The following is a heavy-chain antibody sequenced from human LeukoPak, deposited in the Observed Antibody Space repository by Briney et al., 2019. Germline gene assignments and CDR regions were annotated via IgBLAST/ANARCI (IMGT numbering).Heavy chain of an antibody. D-gene: IGHD5-24*01. V-gene: IGHV3-74*01. Sequence: GGSLRLSCAASGFTFSSYWMHWVRQAPGKGLVWVSRINSDGSSTSYADSVKGRFTISRDNAKNTLYLQMNSLRAEDTAVYYCARHVVQMATMVAFDIWGQGTMVTVSS. CDR3: ARHVVQMATMVAFDI. CDR1: GFTFSSYW. CDR2: INSDGSST. J-gene: IGHJ3*02.